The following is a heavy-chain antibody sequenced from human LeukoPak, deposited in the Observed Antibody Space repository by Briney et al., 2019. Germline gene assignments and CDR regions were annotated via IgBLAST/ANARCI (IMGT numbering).Heavy chain of an antibody. Sequence: ASVKVSCKASGYTFTGYYMHWVRQAPGQGLEWMGRINPNSGGTNYAQKFQGRVTMTRDTSISTAYMELSRLRSDDTAVYYCARSRFGVVTDDYWGQGTLVTVSS. D-gene: IGHD3-3*01. CDR3: ARSRFGVVTDDY. CDR1: GYTFTGYY. CDR2: INPNSGGT. V-gene: IGHV1-2*06. J-gene: IGHJ4*02.